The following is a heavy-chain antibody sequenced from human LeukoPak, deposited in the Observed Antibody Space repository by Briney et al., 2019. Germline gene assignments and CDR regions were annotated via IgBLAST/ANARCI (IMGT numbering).Heavy chain of an antibody. D-gene: IGHD2-2*01. J-gene: IGHJ3*01. CDR3: AREVITPGDSDGFDL. CDR1: GGSISSANHF. CDR2: IHYDGRA. V-gene: IGHV4-30-4*08. Sequence: SETLSLTCTVSGGSISSANHFWGWVRQSPGAGLEWIGYIHYDGRAHYNPSLKSRVSMSLDISKNQFSLSLSSVTAADTAIYYCAREVITPGDSDGFDLWGQGTMVSVSS.